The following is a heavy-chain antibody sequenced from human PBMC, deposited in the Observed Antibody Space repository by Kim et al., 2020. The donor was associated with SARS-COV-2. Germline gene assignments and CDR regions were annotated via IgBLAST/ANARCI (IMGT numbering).Heavy chain of an antibody. D-gene: IGHD6-19*01. V-gene: IGHV3-21*01. Sequence: GGSLRLSCAASGFTFSSYSMNWVRQAPGKGLEWVSSISSSSIYIYYADSVKGRFTISRDNAKNSLYLQMNSLRAEDTAVYYCAGVLGIAVAGTWRFAFDIWGQGTMVTVSS. CDR2: ISSSSIYI. CDR3: AGVLGIAVAGTWRFAFDI. J-gene: IGHJ3*02. CDR1: GFTFSSYS.